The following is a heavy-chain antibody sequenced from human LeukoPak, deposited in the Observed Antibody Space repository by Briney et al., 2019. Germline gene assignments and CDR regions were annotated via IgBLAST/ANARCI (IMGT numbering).Heavy chain of an antibody. CDR3: ASGPGRYCTGGSCPNWFDP. J-gene: IGHJ5*02. CDR2: IYYSGST. V-gene: IGHV4-59*01. Sequence: GSLRLSCAASGFTFSDYYMSWIRQPPGKGLEWIGHIYYSGSTNYNPSLKSRVTISVDTSKNQFSLKLSSVTAADTAVYYCASGPGRYCTGGSCPNWFDPWGQGTLVTVSS. CDR1: GFTFSDYY. D-gene: IGHD2-15*01.